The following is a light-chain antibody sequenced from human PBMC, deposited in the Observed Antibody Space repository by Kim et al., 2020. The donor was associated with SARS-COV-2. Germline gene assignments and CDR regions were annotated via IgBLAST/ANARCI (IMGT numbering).Light chain of an antibody. V-gene: IGKV1-39*01. Sequence: DIQMTQSPSSLSASVGDRVTITCRASQSISSYLNWYQQKPGKAPKFLIYAASSLQSGVPSRFSGSGSGTDFTLTISSLQPEDFASYYCQQSYSSHTFGQGTKLEI. CDR2: AAS. CDR3: QQSYSSHT. CDR1: QSISSY. J-gene: IGKJ2*01.